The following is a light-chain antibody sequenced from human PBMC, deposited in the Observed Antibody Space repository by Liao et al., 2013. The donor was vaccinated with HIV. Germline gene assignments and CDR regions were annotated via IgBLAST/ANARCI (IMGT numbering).Light chain of an antibody. CDR2: QDN. Sequence: SYELTQPPSVSVSPGQTASITCSGDKLGEKYACWYQQKPGQSPVLVIYQDNMRPSGIPERFSGSHSGTTASLTISGTQAMDEADYYCQAWDSSTLYVFGTGTKVTVL. J-gene: IGLJ1*01. CDR3: QAWDSSTLYV. CDR1: KLGEKY. V-gene: IGLV3-1*01.